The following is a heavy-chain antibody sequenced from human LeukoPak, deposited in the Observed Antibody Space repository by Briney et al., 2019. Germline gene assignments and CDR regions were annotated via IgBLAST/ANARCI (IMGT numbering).Heavy chain of an antibody. CDR1: GFTFSSYE. CDR3: AREAAYYYGSGILY. D-gene: IGHD3-10*01. V-gene: IGHV3-48*03. J-gene: IGHJ4*02. CDR2: ISSSGSTI. Sequence: GGSLRLSCAASGFTFSSYEMNWVRRPPGRGRGGVSYISSSGSTIYCADSVKGRFTISRDNAKNSLYLQMNSLRAEDTAVYYCAREAAYYYGSGILYWGQGTLVTVSS.